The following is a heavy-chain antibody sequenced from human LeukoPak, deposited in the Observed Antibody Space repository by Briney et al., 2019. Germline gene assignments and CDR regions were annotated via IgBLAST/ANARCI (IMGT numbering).Heavy chain of an antibody. D-gene: IGHD5-18*01. J-gene: IGHJ6*02. CDR2: MNPNSVNT. V-gene: IGHV1-8*02. CDR3: ALVDTAMVYYGMDV. CDR1: GYTFTSYG. Sequence: RASVKVSCKASGYTFTSYGISWVRQATGQGLEWMGWMNPNSVNTGYAQKFQGRVTMTRNTSISTAYMELRSLRSEDTAVYYCALVDTAMVYYGMDVWGQGTTVTVSS.